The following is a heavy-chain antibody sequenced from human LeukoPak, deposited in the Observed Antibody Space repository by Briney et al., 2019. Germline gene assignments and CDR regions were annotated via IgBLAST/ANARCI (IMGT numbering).Heavy chain of an antibody. V-gene: IGHV3-7*03. D-gene: IGHD6-13*01. CDR1: GFTFSSYW. CDR2: IKQDGSEK. Sequence: GGSLRLSCAASGFTFSSYWMSWVRPAPGKGLEWVANIKQDGSEKYYVDAVKGRFTISRDNAKNSLYLQMNSLRAEDTAVYYCAKSSSSWRYFDYWGQATLVTVSS. J-gene: IGHJ4*02. CDR3: AKSSSSWRYFDY.